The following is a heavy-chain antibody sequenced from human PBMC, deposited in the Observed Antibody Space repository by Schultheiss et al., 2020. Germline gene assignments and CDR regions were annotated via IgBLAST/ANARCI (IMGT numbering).Heavy chain of an antibody. CDR3: ARMWRARGYTFGFDY. CDR2: IYHNGST. J-gene: IGHJ4*02. D-gene: IGHD5-12*01. Sequence: SETLSLTCAVYGGSFSGYYWSWIRQPPGKGLEWIGEIYHNGSTNYKSSLKSRVTISVDTSKKQFSLKLSSVTAADTAVYYCARMWRARGYTFGFDYWGQGTLVT. CDR1: GGSFSGYY. V-gene: IGHV4-34*01.